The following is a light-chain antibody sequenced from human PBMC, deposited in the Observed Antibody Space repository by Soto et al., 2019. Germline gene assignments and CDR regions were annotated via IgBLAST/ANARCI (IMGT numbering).Light chain of an antibody. CDR3: QHRRNWPLT. CDR1: QSVNNQ. Sequence: EIVLTQSPGTLSLSPGETATLSCRASQSVNNQLAWYQQKPGQAPRLLIYDASTRATGIPARISGSGSGADFTLTISSLEPADFAVYYCQHRRNWPLTFGGGTKVEIK. CDR2: DAS. J-gene: IGKJ4*01. V-gene: IGKV3-11*01.